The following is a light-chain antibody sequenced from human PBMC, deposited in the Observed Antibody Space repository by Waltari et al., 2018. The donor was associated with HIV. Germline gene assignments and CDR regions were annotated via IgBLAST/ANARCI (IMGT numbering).Light chain of an antibody. V-gene: IGKV3-20*01. CDR1: QSVSSSY. Sequence: IVLTQSPGTLSLSPGERATLSCRASQSVSSSYLAWYQQKPGQAPRLLIYGASSRATGIPDRFSGSGSGTDFTRTISRLEPEDCAVYYCQQYGSSLMYTFGQGTKLEIK. J-gene: IGKJ2*01. CDR2: GAS. CDR3: QQYGSSLMYT.